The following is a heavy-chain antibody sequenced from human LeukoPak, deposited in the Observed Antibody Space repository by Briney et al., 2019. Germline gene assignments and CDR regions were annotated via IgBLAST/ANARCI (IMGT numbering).Heavy chain of an antibody. D-gene: IGHD3-16*01. CDR1: GFTFTIYA. CDR2: ISLGGETR. V-gene: IGHV3-48*02. CDR3: ARILGLTLDY. Sequence: PGGSLRLSCAASGFTFTIYAMNWVRQAPGKGLEWVSYISLGGETRYYAGSVRGRFTISRDAAGNSLYLQMNSLRDEDTAVYYCARILGLTLDYWGQGTLLTVSS. J-gene: IGHJ4*02.